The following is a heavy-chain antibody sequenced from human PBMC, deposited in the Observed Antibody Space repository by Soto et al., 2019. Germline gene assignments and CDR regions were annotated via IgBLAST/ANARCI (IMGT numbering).Heavy chain of an antibody. CDR2: ISSSSSTI. V-gene: IGHV3-48*02. D-gene: IGHD3-3*01. CDR1: GFTFSSNS. J-gene: IGHJ5*02. Sequence: GGSLRLSCAASGFTFSSNSMNWVRQAPGKGLEWISYISSSSSTIYAGSVKGRFTISRDNAKNSLYLQMNSLRDEDTAVYYCARVIWSGHLTSDLWGQGTLVTVSS. CDR3: ARVIWSGHLTSDL.